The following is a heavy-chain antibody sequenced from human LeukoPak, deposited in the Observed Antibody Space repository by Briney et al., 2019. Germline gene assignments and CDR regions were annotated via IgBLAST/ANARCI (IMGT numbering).Heavy chain of an antibody. J-gene: IGHJ4*02. CDR1: GFNFSSYA. V-gene: IGHV3-30-3*01. Sequence: GGSLRLSCAASGFNFSSYAMHWVRQAPGKGLEWVTIISYDGFNKYYADSVKGRFTISRDNSKNTLYLQMNSLRAEDTAVYYCAKALGGSGSNFDYWGQGTLVTVSS. CDR2: ISYDGFNK. CDR3: AKALGGSGSNFDY. D-gene: IGHD3-10*01.